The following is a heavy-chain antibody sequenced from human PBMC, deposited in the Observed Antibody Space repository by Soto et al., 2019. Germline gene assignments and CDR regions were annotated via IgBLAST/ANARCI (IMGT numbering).Heavy chain of an antibody. CDR2: IYSGGST. CDR1: GFTFSSYA. CDR3: AKAGGSGSYYYYYYYGMDV. D-gene: IGHD3-10*01. V-gene: IGHV3-66*01. Sequence: GGSLRLSCVVSGFTFSSYAMSWVRQAPGKGLEWVSVIYSGGSTYYADSVKGRFTISRDNSKNTLYLQMNSLRAEDTAVYYCAKAGGSGSYYYYYYYGMDVWGQGTTVTVSS. J-gene: IGHJ6*02.